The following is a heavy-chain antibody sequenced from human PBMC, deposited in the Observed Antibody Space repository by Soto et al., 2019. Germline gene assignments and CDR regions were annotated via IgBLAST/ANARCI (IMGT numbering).Heavy chain of an antibody. CDR3: ASSRYGYIFYDY. D-gene: IGHD5-18*01. CDR1: GGSITSYY. CDR2: IDYSGST. V-gene: IGHV4-59*01. J-gene: IGHJ4*02. Sequence: SETLSLTCTVSGGSITSYYWSWIRQPPGKGLEWIGFIDYSGSTNYNPSLKSRVTTSVDTSRNQFSLKLSSVTAADTAVYYCASSRYGYIFYDYWGQGTLVTVSS.